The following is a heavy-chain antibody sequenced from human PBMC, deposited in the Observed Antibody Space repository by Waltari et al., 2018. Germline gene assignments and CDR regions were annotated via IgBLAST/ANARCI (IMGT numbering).Heavy chain of an antibody. D-gene: IGHD6-13*01. J-gene: IGHJ3*02. CDR3: TTDLYSSSWCAFDI. V-gene: IGHV3-15*01. Sequence: EVQLVESGGGLVKPGGSLRLSCAASGFTFSNAWMSWVRPAPGKGLEWVGRIKSKTDGGTTDYAAPVKGRFTISRDDSKNTLYLQMNSLKTEDTAVYYCTTDLYSSSWCAFDIWGQGTMVTVSS. CDR2: IKSKTDGGTT. CDR1: GFTFSNAW.